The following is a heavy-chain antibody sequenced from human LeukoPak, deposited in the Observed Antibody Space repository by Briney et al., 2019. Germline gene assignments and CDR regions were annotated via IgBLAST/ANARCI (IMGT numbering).Heavy chain of an antibody. CDR2: INHSGST. J-gene: IGHJ4*02. Sequence: SETLSLTCAVYGGSLSGYYWSWIRQPPGKGLEWIGEINHSGSTNYNPSLKSRVTISVDTSKNQFSLKLSSVTAADTAVYYCARRLNYYGSGSYYGYWGQGTLVTVSS. V-gene: IGHV4-34*01. CDR3: ARRLNYYGSGSYYGY. D-gene: IGHD3-10*01. CDR1: GGSLSGYY.